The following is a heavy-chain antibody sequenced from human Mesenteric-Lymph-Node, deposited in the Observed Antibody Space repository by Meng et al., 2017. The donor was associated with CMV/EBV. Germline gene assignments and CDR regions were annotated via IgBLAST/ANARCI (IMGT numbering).Heavy chain of an antibody. Sequence: ASVKVSCKASGGTFSSYPISWVRQAPGQGLEWMGWISAYNGNTNYAQKLQGRVTMTTDTSTSTAYMELRSLRSDDTAVYYCARVPLTYYDFWSGRLNYYYYGMDVWGQGTTVTVSS. CDR3: ARVPLTYYDFWSGRLNYYYYGMDV. D-gene: IGHD3-3*01. J-gene: IGHJ6*02. V-gene: IGHV1-18*01. CDR1: GGTFSSYP. CDR2: ISAYNGNT.